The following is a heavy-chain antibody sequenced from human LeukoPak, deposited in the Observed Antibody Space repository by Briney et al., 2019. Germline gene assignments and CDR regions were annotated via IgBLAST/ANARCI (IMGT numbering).Heavy chain of an antibody. Sequence: GRSLRLSCVASGFTFSSYTMHWVRQAPGKGLEWLAIISYDGTNKYYAESLKGRFTLSRDNSKNTLYLQMNSLGPEDTAVYYCARDQGIWQWLLGDGMDVWGKGTTVTVSS. V-gene: IGHV3-30*14. CDR3: ARDQGIWQWLLGDGMDV. CDR2: ISYDGTNK. CDR1: GFTFSSYT. J-gene: IGHJ6*04. D-gene: IGHD6-19*01.